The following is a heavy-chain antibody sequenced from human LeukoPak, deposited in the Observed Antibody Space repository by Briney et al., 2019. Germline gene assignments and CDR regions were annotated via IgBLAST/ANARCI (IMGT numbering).Heavy chain of an antibody. CDR3: ARGGWHLDY. CDR1: GGSISSHY. J-gene: IGHJ4*02. CDR2: IYYNGNT. Sequence: SETLSLTCSVSGGSISSHYWSWIRQAPGERLEWIGYIYYNGNTNYNSSLQSRVTISVDTSKNQFSLNLRSVTAADTAVYYCARGGWHLDYWGQGTLVTVSS. D-gene: IGHD6-19*01. V-gene: IGHV4-59*11.